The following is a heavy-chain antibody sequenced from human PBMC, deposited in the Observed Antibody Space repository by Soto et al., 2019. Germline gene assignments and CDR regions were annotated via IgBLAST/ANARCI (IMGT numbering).Heavy chain of an antibody. CDR3: ARGPRIIEYYYYYYMDV. D-gene: IGHD3-10*01. V-gene: IGHV4-34*01. J-gene: IGHJ6*03. CDR2: INHSGST. Sequence: NPSETLSLTCAVYGGSFSGYYWSWIRQPPGKGLEWIGEINHSGSTNYNPSLKSRVTISVDTSKNQFSLKLSSVTAADTAVYYCARGPRIIEYYYYYYMDVWGQGTTVTVSS. CDR1: GGSFSGYY.